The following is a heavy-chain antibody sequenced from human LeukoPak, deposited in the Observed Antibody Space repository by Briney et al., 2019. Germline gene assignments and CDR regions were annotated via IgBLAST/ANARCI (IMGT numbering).Heavy chain of an antibody. CDR3: ARPRITVAGTRYFDP. D-gene: IGHD6-19*01. V-gene: IGHV3-23*01. Sequence: GGSLRLSCAASGFTFSGYAMSCVRQAPGKGLEWVSAVGSRGDAIYYADSVKGRFTISRDNSKDTLYLQMNSLRPEDTAVYYCARPRITVAGTRYFDPWGQGTLVTVSS. CDR2: VGSRGDAI. CDR1: GFTFSGYA. J-gene: IGHJ5*02.